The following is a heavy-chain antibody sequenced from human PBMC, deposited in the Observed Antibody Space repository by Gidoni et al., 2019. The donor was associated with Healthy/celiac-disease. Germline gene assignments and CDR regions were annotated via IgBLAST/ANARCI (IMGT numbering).Heavy chain of an antibody. Sequence: EVQLVASGGVVVQPGGPLRLSCAASGFTFDAYAIHRVRQAPGKGLEWVSLISWDGGSTYYADSVKGRFTISRDNSKNSLYLQMNSLRAEDTALYYCAKCARPAFYYYGMDVWGQGTTVTVSS. V-gene: IGHV3-43D*03. D-gene: IGHD6-6*01. J-gene: IGHJ6*02. CDR2: ISWDGGST. CDR3: AKCARPAFYYYGMDV. CDR1: GFTFDAYA.